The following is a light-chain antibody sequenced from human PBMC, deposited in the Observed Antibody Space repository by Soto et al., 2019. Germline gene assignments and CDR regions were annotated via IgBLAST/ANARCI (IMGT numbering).Light chain of an antibody. CDR1: QSVFSRFRNKNY. J-gene: IGKJ1*01. V-gene: IGKV4-1*01. CDR3: QQYYTTPTWT. CDR2: WAS. Sequence: DIVMTQSPDSLTLSLGERATINCKSSQSVFSRFRNKNYLGWFQQKPGQPPRLLIYWASTRESGVSDRFSGSGSVTDFTLTINSLQAEDVAVYYCQQYYTTPTWTFGQGTKVEV.